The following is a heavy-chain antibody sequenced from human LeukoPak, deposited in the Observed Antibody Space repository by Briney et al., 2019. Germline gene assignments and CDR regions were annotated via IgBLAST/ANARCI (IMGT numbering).Heavy chain of an antibody. Sequence: PGGSLRLSCAASGFTFSSYSMNWVRQAPGKGLEWVSSISSSSSYIYYADSVKGRFTISRDNAKNSLYLQMNSLRAEDTAVYYCARGVSWTGGIDYWGQGTLVTVSS. V-gene: IGHV3-21*01. J-gene: IGHJ4*02. CDR3: ARGVSWTGGIDY. CDR2: ISSSSSYI. CDR1: GFTFSSYS. D-gene: IGHD3/OR15-3a*01.